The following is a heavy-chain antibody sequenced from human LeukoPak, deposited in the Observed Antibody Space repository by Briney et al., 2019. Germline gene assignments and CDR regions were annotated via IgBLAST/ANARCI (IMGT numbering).Heavy chain of an antibody. CDR3: AKGFGSSGRDYFDY. D-gene: IGHD6-19*01. Sequence: GGSLRLSCAASGFTFTTYALSWVRQAPGKGLEWVSSISGSGGSTYCGDSAKGRFTVSRDNSKNTLYLQMNSLRAEDTALYYCAKGFGSSGRDYFDYWGQGTLVTVSA. J-gene: IGHJ4*02. CDR1: GFTFTTYA. CDR2: ISGSGGST. V-gene: IGHV3-23*01.